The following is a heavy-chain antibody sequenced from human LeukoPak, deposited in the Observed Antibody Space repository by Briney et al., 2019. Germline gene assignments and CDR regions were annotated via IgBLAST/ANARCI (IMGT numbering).Heavy chain of an antibody. CDR2: LYYSVST. J-gene: IGHJ3*02. D-gene: IGHD3-10*01. Sequence: SQTLSLTCTVSGGSISSGDYYWSWIRQPPGKGLEWIGYLYYSVSTNSNPSLKSRVTMSVDTSKNQFSLKLRSVTAADTAVYYCARGGSGISNAFDIWGQGTMVTVSS. CDR1: GGSISSGDYY. V-gene: IGHV4-61*08. CDR3: ARGGSGISNAFDI.